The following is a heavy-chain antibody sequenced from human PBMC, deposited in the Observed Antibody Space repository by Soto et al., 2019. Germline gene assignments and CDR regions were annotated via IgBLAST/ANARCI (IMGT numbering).Heavy chain of an antibody. D-gene: IGHD6-19*01. Sequence: PPETLSLTCAVSGGSISSSNWWSWVRQPPGKGLEWIGEIYHSGSTNYNPSLKSRVTISVDKSKNQFSLKLSSVTAADTAVYYCARGAVAAIINWFDPWGQGTLVTVSS. V-gene: IGHV4-4*03. CDR3: ARGAVAAIINWFDP. CDR1: GGSISSSNW. J-gene: IGHJ5*02. CDR2: IYHSGST.